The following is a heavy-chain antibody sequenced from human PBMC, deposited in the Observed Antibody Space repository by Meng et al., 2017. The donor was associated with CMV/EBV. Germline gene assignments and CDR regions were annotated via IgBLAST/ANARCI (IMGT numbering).Heavy chain of an antibody. D-gene: IGHD3-16*01. J-gene: IGHJ6*02. CDR2: ISSSSSYI. Sequence: GGSLRLSCAASGFTFSSYSMNWVRQAPGKGLEWVSSISSSSSYIYYADSVKGRFTISRDNAKSSLYLQMNSLRAEDTAVYYCARKKGGFRPAANGVGYYYYGMDVWGQGTTVTVSS. CDR1: GFTFSSYS. CDR3: ARKKGGFRPAANGVGYYYYGMDV. V-gene: IGHV3-21*01.